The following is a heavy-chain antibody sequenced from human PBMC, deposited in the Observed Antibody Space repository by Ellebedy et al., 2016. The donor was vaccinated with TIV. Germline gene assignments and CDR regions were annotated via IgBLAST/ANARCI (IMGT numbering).Heavy chain of an antibody. CDR3: AKDQRLLWFGEFDY. CDR1: EFTFSNYP. J-gene: IGHJ4*02. D-gene: IGHD3-10*01. V-gene: IGHV3-23*01. Sequence: GESLKISCAASEFTFSNYPMSWVRQAPGKGLEWVSAITGSGSITYYADSVKGRFTISRDNSKNTLSLQMNSLRAEDTAIYYCAKDQRLLWFGEFDYWGQGTLVTVSS. CDR2: ITGSGSIT.